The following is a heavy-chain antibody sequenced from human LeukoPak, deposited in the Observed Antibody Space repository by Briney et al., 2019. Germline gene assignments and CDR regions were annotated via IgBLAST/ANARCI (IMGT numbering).Heavy chain of an antibody. J-gene: IGHJ4*02. CDR3: ARDQDYYDSSGYSGIDY. CDR1: GFTFSSYG. CDR2: ISYDGSNK. Sequence: GGSLRLSCAVSGFTFSSYGMHWVRQAPGKGLEWVAIISYDGSNKYYAESVKGRFTISRDNSKNTLYLQMNSLRADDTAVYYCARDQDYYDSSGYSGIDYWGQGTLVTVSS. D-gene: IGHD3-22*01. V-gene: IGHV3-30*19.